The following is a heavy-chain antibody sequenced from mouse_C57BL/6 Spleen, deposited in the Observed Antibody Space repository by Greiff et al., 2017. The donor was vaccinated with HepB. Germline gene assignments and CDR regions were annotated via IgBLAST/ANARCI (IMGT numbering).Heavy chain of an antibody. CDR2: SRNKANDYTT. Sequence: EVQGVESGGGLVQSGRSLRLSCATSGFTFSDFYMEWVRQAPGKGLEWIAASRNKANDYTTEYSASVKGRFIVSRDTSQSILYLQMNALRAEDTAIYYCARDPTGAMDYWGQGTSVTVSS. V-gene: IGHV7-1*01. CDR3: ARDPTGAMDY. CDR1: GFTFSDFY. J-gene: IGHJ4*01. D-gene: IGHD1-1*01.